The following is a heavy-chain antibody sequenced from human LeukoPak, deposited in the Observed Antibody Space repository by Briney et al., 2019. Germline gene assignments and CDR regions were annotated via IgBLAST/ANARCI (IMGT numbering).Heavy chain of an antibody. CDR3: ARTGYCSGGSCSSRYFDY. D-gene: IGHD2-15*01. V-gene: IGHV3-23*01. CDR2: ISDGGDST. J-gene: IGHJ4*02. Sequence: GGSLRLSCAASRFTFSNSAMSWVRQAPGKGLEWVSSISDGGDSTYYADSVKGRFTISRDNSKNTLYLQMNSLRAEDTAVYYCARTGYCSGGSCSSRYFDYWGQGTLVTVSS. CDR1: RFTFSNSA.